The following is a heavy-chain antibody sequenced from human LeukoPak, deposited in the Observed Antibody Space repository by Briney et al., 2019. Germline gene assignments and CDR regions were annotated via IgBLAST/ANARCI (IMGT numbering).Heavy chain of an antibody. CDR3: ARVMITFAQDY. Sequence: GGSLRLSCAASGFIFRSYAMSWVRQAPGKGLEWVSGINSSGGRTYYADSVKGRFTISRDNSKNTLYLQMNSLRAEDTAVYYCARVMITFAQDYWGQGTLVTVSS. CDR1: GFIFRSYA. CDR2: INSSGGRT. D-gene: IGHD3-16*01. J-gene: IGHJ4*02. V-gene: IGHV3-23*01.